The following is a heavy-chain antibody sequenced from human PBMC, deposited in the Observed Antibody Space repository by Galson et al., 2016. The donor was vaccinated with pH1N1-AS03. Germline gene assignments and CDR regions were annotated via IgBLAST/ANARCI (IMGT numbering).Heavy chain of an antibody. Sequence: SVKVSCKASGYTFVNYGISWVRRAPGQGLEWMGWISGYDGHTGYAQKFQGRVTMTTDTSTNTANMELRSLTSDDTAVYYCARDESGYMYWGQGTLVTVS. CDR2: ISGYDGHT. CDR3: ARDESGYMY. CDR1: GYTFVNYG. J-gene: IGHJ4*02. V-gene: IGHV1-18*01. D-gene: IGHD3-3*01.